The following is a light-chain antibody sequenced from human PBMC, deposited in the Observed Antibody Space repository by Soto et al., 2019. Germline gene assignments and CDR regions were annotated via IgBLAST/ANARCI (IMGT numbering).Light chain of an antibody. CDR2: AAS. V-gene: IGKV1-8*01. J-gene: IGKJ2*01. Sequence: AIRMTQSPSSLSASTGGRVTITCRASQGISSYLAWYQQKPGKAPKLLIYAASTLQSGVPSRFSGSGSGTDFTLTISCLQSEDFATYYCQQYYSYPRTVGQGTKVDIK. CDR1: QGISSY. CDR3: QQYYSYPRT.